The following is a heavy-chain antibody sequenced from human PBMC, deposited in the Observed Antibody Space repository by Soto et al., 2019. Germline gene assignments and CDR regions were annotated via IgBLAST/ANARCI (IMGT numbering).Heavy chain of an antibody. V-gene: IGHV1-18*01. CDR3: AREMVRGVGSDY. CDR1: GYTFTSYG. D-gene: IGHD3-10*01. CDR2: ISTYNGNT. Sequence: SVKVSCKASGYTFTSYGISWVRQAPGQGLEWMGWISTYNGNTKYAQKLQGRVTMTTDTSTSTAYMELRSLRSDDTAVFYCAREMVRGVGSDYWGQGTLVTVSS. J-gene: IGHJ4*02.